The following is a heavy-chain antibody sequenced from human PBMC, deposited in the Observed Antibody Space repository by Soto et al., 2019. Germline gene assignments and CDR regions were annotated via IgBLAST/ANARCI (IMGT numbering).Heavy chain of an antibody. J-gene: IGHJ4*02. V-gene: IGHV3-30*03. CDR3: ATPFVDIVATISGNYFDY. D-gene: IGHD5-12*01. CDR2: ISYDGSNK. Sequence: GGSLRLSCAASGLTFSSYGMHWVRQAPGKGLEWVAVISYDGSNKYYANSVKGRFTISRDNSKNTLYLQMNSLRAEDTAVYYCATPFVDIVATISGNYFDYWGQGTL. CDR1: GLTFSSYG.